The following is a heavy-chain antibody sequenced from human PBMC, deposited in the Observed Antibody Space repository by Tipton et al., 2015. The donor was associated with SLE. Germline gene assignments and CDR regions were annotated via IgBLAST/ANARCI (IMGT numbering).Heavy chain of an antibody. D-gene: IGHD3-10*01. CDR3: ARVTYDYYGSGSPRLYWFDP. V-gene: IGHV4-61*09. CDR2: ISVSGTT. CDR1: GGSISSGTYY. Sequence: TLSLTCTVSGGSISSGTYYWSWIRQPAGKGLEWIGHISVSGTTIYIPSLKSRVTISVDTSKNQFSLKLSSVTAADTAVYYCARVTYDYYGSGSPRLYWFDPWGQGTLVTVSS. J-gene: IGHJ5*02.